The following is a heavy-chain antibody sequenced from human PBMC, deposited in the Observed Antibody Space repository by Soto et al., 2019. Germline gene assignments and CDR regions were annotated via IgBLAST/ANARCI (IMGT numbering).Heavy chain of an antibody. CDR1: GAPINSGDYY. CDR2: IYYSGSI. CDR3: ATVPTYYYDGSGYANAFDV. V-gene: IGHV4-30-4*01. Sequence: SETLSLTCTVSGAPINSGDYYWSWIRQPPGKGLEWIGYIYYSGSIYHNPSLKSRVIISVDMPKNQFSLKLSSVTAADTAVYYCATVPTYYYDGSGYANAFDVWGQGTMVTVS. D-gene: IGHD3-22*01. J-gene: IGHJ3*01.